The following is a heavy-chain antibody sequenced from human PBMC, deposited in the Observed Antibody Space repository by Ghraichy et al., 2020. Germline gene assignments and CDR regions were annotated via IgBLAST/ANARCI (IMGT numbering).Heavy chain of an antibody. CDR3: AKDRRRITMVRGVTYYPSDWYFDL. Sequence: GESLNISCAASGFTFSSYAMSWVRQAPGKGLEWFSAIGGSGDSTYYADSVKGRFTISRDNSKNTLYLQMNSLRAEDTAVYYCAKDRRRITMVRGVTYYPSDWYFDLWGRGTLVTVSS. CDR1: GFTFSSYA. CDR2: IGGSGDST. D-gene: IGHD3-10*01. J-gene: IGHJ2*01. V-gene: IGHV3-23*01.